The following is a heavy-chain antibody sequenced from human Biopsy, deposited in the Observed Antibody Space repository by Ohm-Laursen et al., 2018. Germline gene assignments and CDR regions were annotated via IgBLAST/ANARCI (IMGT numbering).Heavy chain of an antibody. J-gene: IGHJ4*02. V-gene: IGHV4-59*11. CDR3: ARGSNDFGGLYFPR. Sequence: PGTLSLTCTVSGGSFTGHYWSWTRQPPGKGLEWIGHISYTGYTSYNASLKSRVTISVDTSRNHFSLRLSSLTAADTAVYYCARGSNDFGGLYFPRWGQGTLLTVSS. CDR2: ISYTGYT. CDR1: GGSFTGHY. D-gene: IGHD4-23*01.